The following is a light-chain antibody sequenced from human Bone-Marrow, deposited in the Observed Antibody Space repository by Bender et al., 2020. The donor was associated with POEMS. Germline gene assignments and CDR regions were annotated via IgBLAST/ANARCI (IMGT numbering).Light chain of an antibody. CDR1: SSDVGSYNL. Sequence: QSALTQPASVSGSPGQSITISCTGTSSDVGSYNLVSWYQHHPGKAPKLMIYEDNERPSGVSNRFSGSKSGNTASLTVSGLQAEDEADYYCSSYGVDKALFGGGTKLTVL. CDR3: SSYGVDKAL. CDR2: EDN. J-gene: IGLJ2*01. V-gene: IGLV2-14*02.